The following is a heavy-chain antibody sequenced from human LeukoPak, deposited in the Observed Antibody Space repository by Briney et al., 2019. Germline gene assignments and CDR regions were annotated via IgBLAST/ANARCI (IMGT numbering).Heavy chain of an antibody. CDR3: ARQFVVVPAAIDQNWFDP. CDR1: GSSSSSYW. V-gene: IGHV5-51*01. Sequence: GESLKISYKGSGSSSSSYWTGWVRQMPGKGLELMGIVYPGDSDTRYSPSFQGQVTISADKSISTAYLQWSSLKASDTAMYYCARQFVVVPAAIDQNWFDPWGQGTLVTVSS. J-gene: IGHJ5*02. CDR2: VYPGDSDT. D-gene: IGHD2-2*02.